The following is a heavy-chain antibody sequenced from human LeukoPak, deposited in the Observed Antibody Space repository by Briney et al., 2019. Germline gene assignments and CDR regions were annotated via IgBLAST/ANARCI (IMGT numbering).Heavy chain of an antibody. J-gene: IGHJ4*02. V-gene: IGHV4-4*07. CDR1: GGSISSYY. CDR2: IYIGGST. CDR3: AREYYYDSSGYFPFDY. D-gene: IGHD3-22*01. Sequence: SETLSLTCIVSGGSISSYYWNWIRQSAGKGLEWIGRIYIGGSTSYNPSLKSRVTMSVDTSKIQFSLNLTSVTAADTAMYYCAREYYYDSSGYFPFDYWGQGTLVTVSS.